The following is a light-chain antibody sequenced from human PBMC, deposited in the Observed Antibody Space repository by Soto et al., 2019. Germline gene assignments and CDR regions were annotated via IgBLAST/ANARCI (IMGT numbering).Light chain of an antibody. Sequence: EIVMTQSPATLYVSPGDRVTLSCRASQSIASNLAWYQLKPGQAPRLLFYGASNRATAVPARFTGSGSVTEFPLTITRLQSDDLAVYYCQQYDNWPTTFGGGTKVGIK. J-gene: IGKJ4*01. V-gene: IGKV3-15*01. CDR1: QSIASN. CDR3: QQYDNWPTT. CDR2: GAS.